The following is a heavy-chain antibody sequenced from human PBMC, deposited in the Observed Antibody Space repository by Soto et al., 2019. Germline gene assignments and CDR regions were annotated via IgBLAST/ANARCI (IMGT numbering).Heavy chain of an antibody. D-gene: IGHD6-19*01. J-gene: IGHJ4*02. V-gene: IGHV4-59*01. CDR1: GGSISSYY. CDR2: IYYSGST. Sequence: PSETQSLTCTVSGGSISSYYGSWIRQPPGKGLEWIGYIYYSGSTNYNPSLKSRVTISVDTSKNQFSLKLSSVTAADTAVYYCARHSSGWYGYWGQGTLVTVSS. CDR3: ARHSSGWYGY.